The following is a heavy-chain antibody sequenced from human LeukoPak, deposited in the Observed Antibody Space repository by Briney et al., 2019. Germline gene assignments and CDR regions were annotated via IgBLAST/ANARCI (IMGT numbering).Heavy chain of an antibody. V-gene: IGHV4-59*01. CDR3: ARTTEAHSWRTRYYDYYMDV. D-gene: IGHD6-13*01. Sequence: SETLSLTCTVSGGSFNSYYWSWIRQPPGKGLEWIGYIYYSGSTDYNPSLKSRVTISVDTSKNQFSLKLSSVTAADTAVYYCARTTEAHSWRTRYYDYYMDVWGKGTTVTVSS. CDR2: IYYSGST. J-gene: IGHJ6*03. CDR1: GGSFNSYY.